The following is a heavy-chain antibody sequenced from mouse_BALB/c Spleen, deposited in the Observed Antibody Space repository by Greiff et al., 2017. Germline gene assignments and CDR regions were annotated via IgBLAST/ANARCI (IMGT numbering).Heavy chain of an antibody. V-gene: IGHV5-4*02. CDR3: ARGGSCDYDVGPY. Sequence: EVQRVESGGGLVKPGGSLKLSCAASGFTFSDYYMYWVRQTPEKRLEWVATISDGGSYTYYPDSVKGRFTISRDNAKNNLYLQMSSLKSEDTAMYDCARGGSCDYDVGPYWGQGTLVTVSA. CDR2: ISDGGSYT. J-gene: IGHJ3*01. D-gene: IGHD2-4*01. CDR1: GFTFSDYY.